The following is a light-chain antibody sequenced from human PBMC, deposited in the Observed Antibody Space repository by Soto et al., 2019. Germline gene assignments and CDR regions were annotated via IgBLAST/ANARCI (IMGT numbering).Light chain of an antibody. V-gene: IGKV1-5*01. CDR3: QQYDNYPLT. J-gene: IGKJ4*01. CDR2: DAS. CDR1: QSVRSC. Sequence: DIQMTQSPSTLSASVGDRVTITCRASQSVRSCLACYQQKPGRAPKFLIYDASSLESGVPSRFSGSGSGTEFTLTISNLQPDDFATYYCQQYDNYPLTFGGGTKVEI.